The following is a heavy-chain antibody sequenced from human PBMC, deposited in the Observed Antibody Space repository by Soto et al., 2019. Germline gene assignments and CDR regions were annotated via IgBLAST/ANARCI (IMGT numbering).Heavy chain of an antibody. J-gene: IGHJ3*02. CDR1: GGTFTSYA. CDR3: ASPSGKSGDYGGYDAFDI. V-gene: IGHV1-69*01. CDR2: IIPIFGTT. D-gene: IGHD4-17*01. Sequence: QVPLVQSGAEVKKPGSSVKVSCKASGGTFTSYAISWVRQAPGQGLEWMGGIIPIFGTTNYAHNFLHRVTMTADESTSTAYMELSSLRSEDTAVYYCASPSGKSGDYGGYDAFDIWGQGTMVTVSS.